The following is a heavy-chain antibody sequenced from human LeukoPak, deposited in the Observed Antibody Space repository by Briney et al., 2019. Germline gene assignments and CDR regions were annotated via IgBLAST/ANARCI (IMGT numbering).Heavy chain of an antibody. CDR2: INHSGST. Sequence: SGTLSLTCAVYGGSFSGYYWSWIRQAPGKGLEWIGEINHSGSTNHNPSLKSRGTISAYTSKNQFSLKLSSVTAADTAVYYSARGRSSGSYYKGRGVDYWGQGTLVTVSS. CDR1: GGSFSGYY. D-gene: IGHD3-10*01. CDR3: ARGRSSGSYYKGRGVDY. J-gene: IGHJ4*02. V-gene: IGHV4-34*01.